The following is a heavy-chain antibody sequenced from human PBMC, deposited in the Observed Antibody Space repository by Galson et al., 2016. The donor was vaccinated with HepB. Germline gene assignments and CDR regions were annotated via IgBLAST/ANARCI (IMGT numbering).Heavy chain of an antibody. CDR1: GFTFSPYN. D-gene: IGHD5-12*01. V-gene: IGHV3-48*02. CDR2: ISDSGTNI. CDR3: ARDVMGTWLYGFDL. Sequence: SLRLSCAAPGFTFSPYNMNWVRQTPEKGLEWVSFISDSGTNIHYADSVKGRFTISRDNAENSLFLQMNSLRDEDTAMYYCARDVMGTWLYGFDLWGQGTMVTVSS. J-gene: IGHJ3*01.